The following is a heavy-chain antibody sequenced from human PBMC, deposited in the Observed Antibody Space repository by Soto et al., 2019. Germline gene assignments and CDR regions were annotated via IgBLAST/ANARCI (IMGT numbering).Heavy chain of an antibody. J-gene: IGHJ4*02. V-gene: IGHV4-39*07. CDR3: ARGFYDILTGYYLSDYFDY. CDR2: IFYSGSA. CDR1: GGSISGSSYY. Sequence: PSETLSLTCTVSGGSISGSSYYWGWIRQPPGKGLEWIGSIFYSGSAYYNPSLKSRVTISVDTSKNQFSLKLSSVTAADTAVYYCARGFYDILTGYYLSDYFDYWGQGTLVTVSS. D-gene: IGHD3-9*01.